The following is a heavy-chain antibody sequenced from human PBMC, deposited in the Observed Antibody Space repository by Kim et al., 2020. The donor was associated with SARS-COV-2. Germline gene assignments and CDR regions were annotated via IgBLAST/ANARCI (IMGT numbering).Heavy chain of an antibody. Sequence: GESLKISCKGSGYSFTSYWISWVRQMPGKGLEWMGRIDPSDSYTNYSPSFQGHVTISADKSISTAYLQWSSLEASDTAMYYCARLEYSSSSSDYWGQGALVTVSS. CDR3: ARLEYSSSSSDY. D-gene: IGHD6-6*01. CDR2: IDPSDSYT. CDR1: GYSFTSYW. V-gene: IGHV5-10-1*01. J-gene: IGHJ4*02.